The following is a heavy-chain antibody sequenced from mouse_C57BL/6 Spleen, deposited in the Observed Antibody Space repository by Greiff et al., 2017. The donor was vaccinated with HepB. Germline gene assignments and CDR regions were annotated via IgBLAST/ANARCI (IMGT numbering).Heavy chain of an antibody. J-gene: IGHJ2*01. Sequence: QVQLQQSGAELVKPGASVKLSCKASGYTFTSYWMQWVKQRPGQGLEWIGEIDPSDSYTNYNQKFKGKATLTVDTSSSTAYMQLSSLTSEDSAVYYCARVKDYYGSSSPFDYWGQGTTLTVSS. CDR3: ARVKDYYGSSSPFDY. CDR2: IDPSDSYT. CDR1: GYTFTSYW. D-gene: IGHD1-1*01. V-gene: IGHV1-50*01.